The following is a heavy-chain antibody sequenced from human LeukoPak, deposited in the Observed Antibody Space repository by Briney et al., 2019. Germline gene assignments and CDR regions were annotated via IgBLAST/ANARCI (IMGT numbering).Heavy chain of an antibody. CDR3: ARGGDIVVVPAAIGYDYFDY. Sequence: ASVKVSCKASGYTFTGYYMHWVRQAPGQGLERMGIINPSGGSTSYAQKFQGRVTMTRDMSTSTVYMELSSLRSEDTAVYYCARGGDIVVVPAAIGYDYFDYWGQGTLVTVSS. CDR1: GYTFTGYY. CDR2: INPSGGST. V-gene: IGHV1-46*01. J-gene: IGHJ4*02. D-gene: IGHD2-2*01.